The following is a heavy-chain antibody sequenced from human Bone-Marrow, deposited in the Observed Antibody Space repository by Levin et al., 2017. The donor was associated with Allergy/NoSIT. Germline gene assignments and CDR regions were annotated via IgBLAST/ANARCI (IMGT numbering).Heavy chain of an antibody. J-gene: IGHJ4*02. CDR3: ARGSGDGHTYIGFDF. CDR2: IYPADSDA. Sequence: NHGESLKISCKPSGYNFETFWIGWLRQMPGKGLEWMGIIYPADSDALYSPSFQGQVTLSVDKSIKTAFLHWGGLAPSDNAMYFCARGSGDGHTYIGFDFWGQGTLVTVSS. V-gene: IGHV5-51*01. D-gene: IGHD5-24*01. CDR1: GYNFETFW.